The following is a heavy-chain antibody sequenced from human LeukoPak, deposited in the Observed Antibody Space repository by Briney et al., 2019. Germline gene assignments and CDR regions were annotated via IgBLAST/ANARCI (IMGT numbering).Heavy chain of an antibody. J-gene: IGHJ4*02. CDR2: IIPILGIA. CDR3: ARAGRGTPLGWNYGGTFDY. D-gene: IGHD1-7*01. Sequence: SVEVSCKASGGTFSSYAISWVRQAPGQGLEWMGRIIPILGIANYAQKFQGRVTITADKSTSTAYMELSSLRSEDTAVYYCARAGRGTPLGWNYGGTFDYWGQGTLVTVSS. V-gene: IGHV1-69*04. CDR1: GGTFSSYA.